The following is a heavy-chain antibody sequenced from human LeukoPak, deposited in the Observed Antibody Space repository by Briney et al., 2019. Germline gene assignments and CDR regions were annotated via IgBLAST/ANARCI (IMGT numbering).Heavy chain of an antibody. CDR1: GYSISSGYY. Sequence: SETLSLTCTVSGYSISSGYYWGWIRQPPGKGLEWIGSIYHSGSTYYNPSLKSRVTISVDASKNQFSLKLGSVTAADTAVYYCARQYCSSPSCRYYYYYMDVWGKGTTVTVSS. D-gene: IGHD2-2*01. CDR2: IYHSGST. J-gene: IGHJ6*03. CDR3: ARQYCSSPSCRYYYYYMDV. V-gene: IGHV4-38-2*02.